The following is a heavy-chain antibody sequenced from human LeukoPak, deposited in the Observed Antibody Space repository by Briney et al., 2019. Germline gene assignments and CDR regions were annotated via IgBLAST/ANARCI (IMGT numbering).Heavy chain of an antibody. J-gene: IGHJ1*01. CDR1: GFTFSSYG. CDR2: IWYDGSNK. D-gene: IGHD4-23*01. V-gene: IGHV3-33*06. CDR3: AKDPKPTVVTGYGYFQH. Sequence: GGSLRLSCAASGFTFSSYGMHWVRQAPGKGLEWVAVIWYDGSNKYYADSVKGRFTISRDNSKNTLYLQMNSLRAEDTAVYYCAKDPKPTVVTGYGYFQHWGQGTLVTVSS.